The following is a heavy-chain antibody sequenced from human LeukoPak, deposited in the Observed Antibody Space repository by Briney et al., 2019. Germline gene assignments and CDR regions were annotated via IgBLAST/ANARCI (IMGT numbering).Heavy chain of an antibody. J-gene: IGHJ4*02. V-gene: IGHV3-33*08. CDR3: ARSPYTTGQNRYFDS. CDR1: GFTFSSYG. Sequence: GGSLRLSCAASGFTFSSYGMHWVRQAPGKGLEWVALTWYDGTKEFYSDSVRGRFTISRDNSKNTLWLQMNSLRAEDTAIYYCARSPYTTGQNRYFDSWGQGTLVTVSA. D-gene: IGHD3-16*01. CDR2: TWYDGTKE.